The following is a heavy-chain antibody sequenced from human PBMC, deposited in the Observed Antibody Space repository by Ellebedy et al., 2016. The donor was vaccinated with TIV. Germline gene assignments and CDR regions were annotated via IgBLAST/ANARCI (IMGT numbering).Heavy chain of an antibody. Sequence: SETLSLTXTVYGASFSGYYWSWIRQPPGKGLEWIGEVNPSGSTNYNPSLRSRATISLDTSKNHFSLKLNSVTAADTAVYYCARGRTSTVTKPKYFDYWGQGTLVTVSS. V-gene: IGHV4-34*01. CDR1: GASFSGYY. D-gene: IGHD5/OR15-5a*01. CDR2: VNPSGST. CDR3: ARGRTSTVTKPKYFDY. J-gene: IGHJ4*02.